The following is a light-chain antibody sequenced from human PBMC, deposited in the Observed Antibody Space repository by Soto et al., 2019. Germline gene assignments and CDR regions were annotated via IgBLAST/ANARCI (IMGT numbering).Light chain of an antibody. CDR3: QQRAGSPLT. V-gene: IGKV3-11*01. Sequence: ELVMTQSPVTLSVSPGERSTLSCWASQSISGYLAWYQQKPGQAPRLLIYDASIRATGIPARFSGSGSGTDFTLTISSLEPDDFEVYYCQQRAGSPLTFGGGTKVDIK. J-gene: IGKJ4*01. CDR1: QSISGY. CDR2: DAS.